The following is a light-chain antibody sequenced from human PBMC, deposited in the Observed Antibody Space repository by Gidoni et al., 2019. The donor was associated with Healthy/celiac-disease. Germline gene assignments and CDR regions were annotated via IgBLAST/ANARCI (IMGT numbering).Light chain of an antibody. CDR2: AAS. CDR3: QQSYSTRPIT. V-gene: IGKV1-39*01. J-gene: IGKJ3*01. Sequence: DIQIIQSPSSLSASVGDRVTITCRASQSISSYLNCYQQKPGKAPKLLIYAASSLQSGVPSRFSGSGSGTDFTLTISSLQPEDFATYYCQQSYSTRPITFGPGTKVDIK. CDR1: QSISSY.